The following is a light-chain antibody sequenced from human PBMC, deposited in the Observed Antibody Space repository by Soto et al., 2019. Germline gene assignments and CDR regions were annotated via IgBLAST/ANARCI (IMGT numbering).Light chain of an antibody. Sequence: EIVMTQSPGTLSVSPGERATLSCRASQNVANYLDWYQQKPGQAPRLLIYAASTRATGVPARFSGSGSGTEFTLTISDLQSEDFAVYFCQHYDIWPLTFGGGTKVDI. CDR2: AAS. J-gene: IGKJ4*01. V-gene: IGKV3-15*01. CDR1: QNVANY. CDR3: QHYDIWPLT.